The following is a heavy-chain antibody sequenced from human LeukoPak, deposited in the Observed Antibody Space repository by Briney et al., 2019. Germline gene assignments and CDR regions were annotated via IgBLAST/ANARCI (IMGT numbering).Heavy chain of an antibody. V-gene: IGHV3-33*06. D-gene: IGHD3-22*01. J-gene: IGHJ4*02. CDR1: GFTFSSYG. Sequence: GGSLRLSCAASGFTFSSYGMHWVRQAPGKGLEWVAVIWYDGSNKYYADSVTGRFTISRDNSKNTLYLQMNSLRAEDTAVYYCAKSGGGYYASPLDYWGQGTLVTVSS. CDR3: AKSGGGYYASPLDY. CDR2: IWYDGSNK.